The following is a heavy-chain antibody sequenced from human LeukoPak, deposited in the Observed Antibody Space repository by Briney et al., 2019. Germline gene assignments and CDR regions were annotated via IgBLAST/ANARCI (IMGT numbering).Heavy chain of an antibody. V-gene: IGHV1-18*01. D-gene: IGHD4-11*01. CDR3: ARDSAPTVNHYYYYYMDV. J-gene: IGHJ6*03. Sequence: ASVKVSCKASGYTFTSYGISWVRQAPGQGLEWMGWISAYSGNTNYAQKLQGRVTMTTDTSTSTAHMELRSLRSDDTAVYYCARDSAPTVNHYYYYYMDVWGKGTTVTVSS. CDR1: GYTFTSYG. CDR2: ISAYSGNT.